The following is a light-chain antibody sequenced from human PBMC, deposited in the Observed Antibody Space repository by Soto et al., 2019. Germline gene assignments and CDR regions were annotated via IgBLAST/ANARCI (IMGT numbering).Light chain of an antibody. CDR1: QSVLSNSNNKNY. J-gene: IGKJ2*01. Sequence: DIVMTQSPDFLAVSLGERATINCKSSQSVLSNSNNKNYLAWYQQKAGQPPKLLIYWASTRESGVPDRLSGSGSRTDFTLSTSSLHAEDVAVYYCQQFYSSPYTFGQGTKVEIK. V-gene: IGKV4-1*01. CDR2: WAS. CDR3: QQFYSSPYT.